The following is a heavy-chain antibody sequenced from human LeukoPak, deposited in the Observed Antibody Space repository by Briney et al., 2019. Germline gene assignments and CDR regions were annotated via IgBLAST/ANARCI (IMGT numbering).Heavy chain of an antibody. D-gene: IGHD6-19*01. CDR3: ARDLRYSSGWYDWYFDL. V-gene: IGHV4-59*01. CDR1: GGSISSYY. CDR2: IHYSGST. J-gene: IGHJ2*01. Sequence: PSETPSLTCTVSGGSISSYYWCWIRPPPRKGLEWIGYIHYSGSTNYNPSLRSRVTISVDTSKNQFSLKLSSVTAADTAVYYCARDLRYSSGWYDWYFDLWGRGTLVTVSS.